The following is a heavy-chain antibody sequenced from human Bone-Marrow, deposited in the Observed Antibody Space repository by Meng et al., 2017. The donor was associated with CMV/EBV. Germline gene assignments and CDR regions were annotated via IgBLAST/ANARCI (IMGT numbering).Heavy chain of an antibody. J-gene: IGHJ6*02. Sequence: SCKASGGAFSSYAISWVRQAPGKGLEWVAFIRYDGSNKYYADSVKGRFTISRDNSKNTLYLQMNSLRAEDTAVYYCAKSVLRTYYDFWSGDYYYGMDVWGQGTTVTVSS. CDR3: AKSVLRTYYDFWSGDYYYGMDV. V-gene: IGHV3-30*02. CDR2: IRYDGSNK. CDR1: GGAFSSYA. D-gene: IGHD3-3*01.